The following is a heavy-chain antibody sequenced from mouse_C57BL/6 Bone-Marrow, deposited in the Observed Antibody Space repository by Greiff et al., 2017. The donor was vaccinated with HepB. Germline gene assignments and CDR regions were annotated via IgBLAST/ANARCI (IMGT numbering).Heavy chain of an antibody. Sequence: VKLQQSGPELVKPGASVKISCKASGYAFSSSWMNWVKQRPGKGLEWIGRIYPGDGDTNYNGKFKGKATLTADKSSSTAYMQLSSLTSEDSAVYFCARLGRGAYYFDYWGQGTTLTVSS. J-gene: IGHJ2*01. V-gene: IGHV1-82*01. CDR1: GYAFSSSW. CDR2: IYPGDGDT. CDR3: ARLGRGAYYFDY.